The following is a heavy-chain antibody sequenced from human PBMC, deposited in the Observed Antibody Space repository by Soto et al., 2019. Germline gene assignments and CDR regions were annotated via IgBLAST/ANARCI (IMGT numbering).Heavy chain of an antibody. D-gene: IGHD3-22*01. V-gene: IGHV1-18*01. CDR1: GYTFTSNS. CDR3: ARGYDRIGYSGAFDI. CDR2: ISADNGNT. Sequence: QVQLVQSGAEVKKPGASVKVSCKASGYTFTSNSLNWVRQAPGHGLEWMGWISADNGNTNYAPNLQGRVTMTTDTTTSTIYFELRSLRSDDSAVYYGARGYDRIGYSGAFDIWGQGTMVTVSS. J-gene: IGHJ3*02.